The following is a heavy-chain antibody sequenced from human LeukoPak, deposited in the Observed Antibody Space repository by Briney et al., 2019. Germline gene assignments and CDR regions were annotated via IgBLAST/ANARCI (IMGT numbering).Heavy chain of an antibody. CDR1: GGTFSSYA. D-gene: IGHD1-26*01. CDR3: ARARELPYYFDY. CDR2: IIPILGIA. Sequence: SVKVSCKASGGTFSSYAISWVRQAPGQGLEWMGRIIPILGIANYAQKFQGRVTITADESTSTAYMELSSLRSEDTAVYYCARARELPYYFDYWGQGTLVTVSS. J-gene: IGHJ4*02. V-gene: IGHV1-69*04.